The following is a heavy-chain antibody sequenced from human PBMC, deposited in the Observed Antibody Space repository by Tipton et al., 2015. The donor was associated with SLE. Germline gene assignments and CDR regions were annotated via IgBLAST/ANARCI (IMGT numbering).Heavy chain of an antibody. D-gene: IGHD3-10*01. CDR3: AREYQGSFYVNGAFDI. V-gene: IGHV3-7*01. CDR1: GFTFSNNW. Sequence: GSLRLSCAVSGFTFSNNWMTWARQAPGKGLEWVAHIKPDGSEEFYVDSVRGRFIISRDNAKSSLYLQMNSLNAEDTAVYYCAREYQGSFYVNGAFDIWGQGTMVTVSS. J-gene: IGHJ3*02. CDR2: IKPDGSEE.